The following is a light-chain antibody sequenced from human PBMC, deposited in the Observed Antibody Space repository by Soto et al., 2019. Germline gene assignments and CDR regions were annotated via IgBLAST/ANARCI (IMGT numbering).Light chain of an antibody. CDR1: QYVSNK. V-gene: IGKV3-15*01. Sequence: EIVMTQPPATLSVTPGETATLSCRASQYVSNKVAWYQQKPGQAPSLLILGASTRATGVPARFSGSGSGTEFTLSISSLQSEDFAVYYCKQYKEWPPFTFGQGTRLQ. CDR3: KQYKEWPPFT. J-gene: IGKJ5*01. CDR2: GAS.